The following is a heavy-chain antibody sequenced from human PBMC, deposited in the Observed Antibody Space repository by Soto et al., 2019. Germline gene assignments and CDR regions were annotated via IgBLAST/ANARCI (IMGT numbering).Heavy chain of an antibody. D-gene: IGHD3-10*01. V-gene: IGHV3-23*01. CDR3: AKDGKARDYGSGSYSLYYYYGMDV. Sequence: HPGGSLRLSCAASGFTFSSYAMSWVRQAPGKGLEWVSAISGSGGSTYYADSVKGRFTISRDNSKNTLYLQMNSLRAEDTAVYYCAKDGKARDYGSGSYSLYYYYGMDVWGQGTTVTVSS. CDR1: GFTFSSYA. J-gene: IGHJ6*02. CDR2: ISGSGGST.